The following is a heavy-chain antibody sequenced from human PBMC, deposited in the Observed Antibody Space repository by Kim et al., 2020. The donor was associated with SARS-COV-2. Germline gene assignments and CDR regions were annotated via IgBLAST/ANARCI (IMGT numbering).Heavy chain of an antibody. D-gene: IGHD6-6*01. V-gene: IGHV3-23*03. CDR3: AKGRAALDF. CDR2: IYSGGGAK. J-gene: IGHJ4*02. Sequence: GGSLRLSCAASGFTFSSYVMTWVRQAPGKGLEWVSVIYSGGGAKYYADSVKGRFTISRDNSKDTLYLQMNGLRVEDTAVYYCAKGRAALDFWCQGPLVT. CDR1: GFTFSSYV.